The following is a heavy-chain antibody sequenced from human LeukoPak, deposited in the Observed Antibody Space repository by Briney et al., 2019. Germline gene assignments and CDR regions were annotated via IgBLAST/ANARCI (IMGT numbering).Heavy chain of an antibody. V-gene: IGHV1-69*13. CDR3: AREGSTVTTLISFDP. CDR2: ITPLFGTA. Sequence: ASVKVSCKASGGTFSKYTISRVRQRPGQGLEWMGGITPLFGTANYAQKFQGRVTITADESASTAYMELSSLRSEDTAVYYCAREGSTVTTLISFDPWGQGTLVTVSS. J-gene: IGHJ5*02. D-gene: IGHD4-11*01. CDR1: GGTFSKYT.